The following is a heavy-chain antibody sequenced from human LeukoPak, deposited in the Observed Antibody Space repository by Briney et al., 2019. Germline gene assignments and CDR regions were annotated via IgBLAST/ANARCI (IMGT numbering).Heavy chain of an antibody. CDR1: GFTFSSYL. J-gene: IGHJ4*02. CDR3: ARAGYSSGRYYY. D-gene: IGHD6-19*01. Sequence: PGGALRLSCAASGFTFSSYLMHWVRQAPGKGLEWVSRINSDGSSTSYADSVKGRFRISRANAKNTLYLRMNSLRAEDTAVYYCARAGYSSGRYYYWGQGTLVTVSS. CDR2: INSDGSST. V-gene: IGHV3-74*01.